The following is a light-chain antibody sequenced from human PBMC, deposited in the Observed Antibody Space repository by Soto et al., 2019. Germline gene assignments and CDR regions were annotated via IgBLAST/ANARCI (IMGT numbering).Light chain of an antibody. CDR2: DVF. Sequence: IVLTQSPDTLSLSPGESATLSCRASQSVSARLAWYKHKPSQPPRLLISDVFNRASGVAERFSGSGSETDFTLIIRRLEPEDSALYYCQHYQGGHPIAFGQGTRLEI. J-gene: IGKJ5*01. CDR1: QSVSAR. V-gene: IGKV3-20*01. CDR3: QHYQGGHPIA.